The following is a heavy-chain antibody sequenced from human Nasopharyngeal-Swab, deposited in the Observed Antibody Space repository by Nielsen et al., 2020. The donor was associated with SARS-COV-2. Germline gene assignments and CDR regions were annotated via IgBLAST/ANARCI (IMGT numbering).Heavy chain of an antibody. V-gene: IGHV3-48*04. CDR1: GFTFSSYS. D-gene: IGHD3-3*01. CDR3: AAGRYYDFWSGYSDY. J-gene: IGHJ4*02. CDR2: ISSSSSTI. Sequence: GESLKISCAASGFTFSSYSMNWVRQAPGKGLEWVSYISSSSSTIYYADSVKGRFTISRDNAKNSLYLQMNGLRAEDTAVYYCAAGRYYDFWSGYSDYWGQGTLVTVSS.